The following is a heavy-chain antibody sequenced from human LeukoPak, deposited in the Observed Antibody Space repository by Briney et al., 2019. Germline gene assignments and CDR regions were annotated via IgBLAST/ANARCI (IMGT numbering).Heavy chain of an antibody. D-gene: IGHD1-26*01. V-gene: IGHV3-21*01. CDR3: ARGGIVGATGDY. CDR1: GFTFNNYN. Sequence: GGSLRLSCAASGFTFNNYNMNWVRQAPGKALEWVSSITRSGTYIFYADSVKGRFTISRDNAKNSLYLQMNSLGPEDTAVYYCARGGIVGATGDYWGQGTLVTVSS. CDR2: ITRSGTYI. J-gene: IGHJ4*02.